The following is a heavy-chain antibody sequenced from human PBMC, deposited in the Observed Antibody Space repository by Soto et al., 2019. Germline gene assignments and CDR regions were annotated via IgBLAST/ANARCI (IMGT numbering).Heavy chain of an antibody. CDR2: IIPICGTA. V-gene: IGHV1-69*13. D-gene: IGHD4-17*01. Sequence: ASVKVSCKASGGTFSSYAISWVRQAPGQGLEWMGWIIPICGTANYAQKFQGRVTITADESTSTAYMELSSLRSEDTAVYYCARGLRRTDAFDIWGQGTMVTVSS. J-gene: IGHJ3*02. CDR1: GGTFSSYA. CDR3: ARGLRRTDAFDI.